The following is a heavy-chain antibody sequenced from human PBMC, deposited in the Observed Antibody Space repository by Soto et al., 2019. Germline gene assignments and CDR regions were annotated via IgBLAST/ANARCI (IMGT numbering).Heavy chain of an antibody. J-gene: IGHJ6*02. V-gene: IGHV1-3*01. CDR2: INAGNGNT. CDR1: GYTFTSYA. CDR3: ARVTIAARYYYYYGMDV. Sequence: AAVKFSCKASGYTFTSYAMHWVRQAPGQRLEWMGWINAGNGNTKYSQKFQGRVTITRDTSASTAYMELSSLRSEDKAVYYCARVTIAARYYYYYGMDVWGQGTTVTVSS. D-gene: IGHD6-6*01.